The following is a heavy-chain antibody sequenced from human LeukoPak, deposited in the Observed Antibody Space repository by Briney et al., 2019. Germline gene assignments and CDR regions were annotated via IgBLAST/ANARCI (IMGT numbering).Heavy chain of an antibody. CDR2: INHSGST. J-gene: IGHJ5*02. CDR1: GGSISSYY. CDR3: ARRDRAITMVRGVIIGWFDP. D-gene: IGHD3-10*01. Sequence: PSETLSLTCTVSGGSISSYYWSWIRQPPGKGLEWIGEINHSGSTNYNPSLKSRVTISVDTSKNQFSLKLSSVTAADTAVYYCARRDRAITMVRGVIIGWFDPWGQGTLVTVSS. V-gene: IGHV4-34*01.